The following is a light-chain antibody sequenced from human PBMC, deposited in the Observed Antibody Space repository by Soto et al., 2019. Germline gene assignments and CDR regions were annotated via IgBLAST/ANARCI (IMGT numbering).Light chain of an antibody. V-gene: IGLV2-8*01. CDR2: EVT. Sequence: QSVLTQPPSASGSPGQSVAISCTGTSSDVGGYNYVSWYQQYPGKAPKLIMYEVTKRPSGVPDRFSGSKSGNTASLTVSGLQAEGEADYYCCSYVGSNNYVFGTGTKVTVL. CDR1: SSDVGGYNY. J-gene: IGLJ1*01. CDR3: CSYVGSNNYV.